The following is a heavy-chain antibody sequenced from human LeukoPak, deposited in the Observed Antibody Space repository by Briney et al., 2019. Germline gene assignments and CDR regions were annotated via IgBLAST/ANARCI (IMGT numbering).Heavy chain of an antibody. D-gene: IGHD5-24*01. CDR2: ISDRGTT. CDR1: GGSISSYH. J-gene: IGHJ4*02. V-gene: IGHV4-59*01. CDR3: AREGDGYNRPLHD. Sequence: SETLSLTCTVSGGSISSYHWSWIRQPPGKGLEWIGYISDRGTTRYNPSLKSRVTISVDTSKNQFSLKMTSVTTADTAIYYCAREGDGYNRPLHDWGQGTLVIVSS.